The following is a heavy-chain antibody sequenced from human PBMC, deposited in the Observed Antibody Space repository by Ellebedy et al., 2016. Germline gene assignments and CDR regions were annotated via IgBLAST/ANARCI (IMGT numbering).Heavy chain of an antibody. D-gene: IGHD2-15*01. V-gene: IGHV3-13*01. CDR2: FAPAGDT. J-gene: IGHJ3*02. CDR3: ARTHAAFDAFDI. CDR1: GFIFSKYD. Sequence: GGSLRLXCVASGFIFSKYDMHWVRLVPGKGLEWVSAFAPAGDTYYADSVRGRFTISRQDAKNSFYLQMNNLQAGDTAVYYCARTHAAFDAFDIWGQGTMVTVSS.